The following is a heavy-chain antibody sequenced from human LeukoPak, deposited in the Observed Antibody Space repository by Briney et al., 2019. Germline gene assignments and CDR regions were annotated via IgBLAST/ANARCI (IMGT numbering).Heavy chain of an antibody. V-gene: IGHV3-23*01. J-gene: IGHJ4*02. CDR3: AKDFGAVAVKGEDY. Sequence: GGSLRLSCAASGFTFSSYAMSWVRQAPGKGLEWVSAISGSGGSTYYADSVKGRFTISRDNPKNTLYLQMNSLRAEDTAVYYCAKDFGAVAVKGEDYWGQGTLVTVSS. CDR1: GFTFSSYA. CDR2: ISGSGGST. D-gene: IGHD6-19*01.